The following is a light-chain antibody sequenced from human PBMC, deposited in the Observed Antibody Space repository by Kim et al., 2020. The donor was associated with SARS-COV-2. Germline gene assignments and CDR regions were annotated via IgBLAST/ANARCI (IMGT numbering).Light chain of an antibody. J-gene: IGLJ3*02. CDR2: VKN. Sequence: ALGLTDMITCHVARFRGYYPRCNQQKPGQASVLFTYVKNNRPSGIPARFSGSSSGNTASLTFPGAQAEVEADYYCNSRDICCNHWVFCGGNQLTVL. CDR3: NSRDICCNHWV. CDR1: RFRGYY. V-gene: IGLV3-19*01.